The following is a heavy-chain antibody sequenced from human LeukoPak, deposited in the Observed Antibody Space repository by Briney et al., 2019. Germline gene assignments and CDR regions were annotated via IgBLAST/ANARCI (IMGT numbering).Heavy chain of an antibody. V-gene: IGHV4-38-2*02. D-gene: IGHD6-13*01. J-gene: IGHJ1*01. Sequence: SETLSLTCTVSGYSISSGYYWGWIRQPPGKGLEWIGSIYHSGSTYYNPSLKSRVTISVDTSKNQFSLKLSSVNAADTAVYYCAGAVSGYSSYQYWGQGTLVTVSS. CDR2: IYHSGST. CDR3: AGAVSGYSSYQY. CDR1: GYSISSGYY.